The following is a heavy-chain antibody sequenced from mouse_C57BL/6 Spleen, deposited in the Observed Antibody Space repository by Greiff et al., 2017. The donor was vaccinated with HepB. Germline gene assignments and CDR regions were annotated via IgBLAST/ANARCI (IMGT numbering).Heavy chain of an antibody. CDR2: ISGGGGNT. V-gene: IGHV5-9*01. Sequence: DVKLVESGGGLVKPGGSLKLSCAASGFTFSSYTMSWVRQTPEKRLEWVATISGGGGNTYYPDSVKGRFTISRDNAKNTLYLQMSRLRSEDTALDYCARGGKDWEGWFAYWGQGTLVTVSA. D-gene: IGHD4-1*01. J-gene: IGHJ3*01. CDR3: ARGGKDWEGWFAY. CDR1: GFTFSSYT.